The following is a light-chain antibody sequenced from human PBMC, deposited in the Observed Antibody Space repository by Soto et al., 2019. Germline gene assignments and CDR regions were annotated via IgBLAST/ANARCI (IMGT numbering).Light chain of an antibody. J-gene: IGKJ1*01. V-gene: IGKV1-39*01. CDR3: QQGYTSPQT. CDR1: QSISNY. CDR2: AAS. Sequence: DIQMTQSPSSLSASLGDRVTITCRASQSISNYLNWYQQKPGKAPNLLIFAASSLQSGVPSRFSGSGSGTDFTLTISSLQPEDFATYYCQQGYTSPQTFGQGTKVEIK.